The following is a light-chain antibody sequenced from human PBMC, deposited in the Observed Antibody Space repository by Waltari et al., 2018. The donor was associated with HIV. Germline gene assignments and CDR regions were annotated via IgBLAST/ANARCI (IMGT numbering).Light chain of an antibody. CDR2: KAS. J-gene: IGKJ1*01. Sequence: DIQMTQSPSTLSASVGDRVTISCRASQNISDWLAWYQQRPGKAPNLLIYKASRLESGVPSRFSGSGSGTEFTLTISSLQPDDFATFYCQQFNTYSPWTFGQGTRVEIK. CDR1: QNISDW. CDR3: QQFNTYSPWT. V-gene: IGKV1-5*03.